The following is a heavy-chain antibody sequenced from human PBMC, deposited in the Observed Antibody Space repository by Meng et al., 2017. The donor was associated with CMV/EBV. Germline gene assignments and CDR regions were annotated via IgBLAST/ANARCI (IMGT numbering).Heavy chain of an antibody. Sequence: CFSGYYWSWIRQPPGKGLEWIEEINHSGSTNYNPSLKSRVTISVDTSKNQFSLKLSSVTAADTAVYYCARGQEVVVAPAARTSWFDPWGQGTLVTVSS. CDR2: INHSGST. CDR3: ARGQEVVVAPAARTSWFDP. CDR1: CFSGYY. V-gene: IGHV4-34*01. J-gene: IGHJ5*02. D-gene: IGHD2-2*01.